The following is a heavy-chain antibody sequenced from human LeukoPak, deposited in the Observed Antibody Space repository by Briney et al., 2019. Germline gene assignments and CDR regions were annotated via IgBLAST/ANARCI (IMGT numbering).Heavy chain of an antibody. CDR1: GGSISSSSYY. CDR3: ARDRLGQPKWFDP. Sequence: PSETLSLTCTVSGGSISSSSYYWAWIRQPPGKGLEWIGSIFYSGATYYNPSLKSRVTILVDTSKNQFSLKLNSVTAADTAVYYCARDRLGQPKWFDPWGQGTLVTVSS. CDR2: IFYSGAT. J-gene: IGHJ5*02. V-gene: IGHV4-39*07. D-gene: IGHD1/OR15-1a*01.